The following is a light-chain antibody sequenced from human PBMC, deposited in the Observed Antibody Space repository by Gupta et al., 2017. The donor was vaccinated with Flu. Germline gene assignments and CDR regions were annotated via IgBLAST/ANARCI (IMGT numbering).Light chain of an antibody. CDR2: KNN. J-gene: IGLJ3*02. V-gene: IGLV1-47*01. CDR3: GGGDDSRNGRV. Sequence: SVVPQPPSASGPPGQTVTLSCSCSSSTIGTFDVFWYLQVPEAPPQLLIQKNNKRNAGVPERFSGSKCGTSAAVAGSGLRAEDEGDYYCGGGDDSRNGRVFGGGTKFTV. CDR1: SSTIGTFD.